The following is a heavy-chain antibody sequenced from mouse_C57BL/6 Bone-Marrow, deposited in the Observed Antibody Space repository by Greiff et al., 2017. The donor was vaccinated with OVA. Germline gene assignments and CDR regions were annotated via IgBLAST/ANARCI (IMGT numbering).Heavy chain of an antibody. Sequence: EVKLVESGGDLVKPGGSLKLSCAASGFTFSSYGMSWVRQTPEKRLEWVATISSGGSYTYYTDSVKGRFTISRDNAKNTLYLQMSSLKSEDTAMYYCARRDYGYAMDYWGQGTSVTVSS. V-gene: IGHV5-6*02. CDR3: ARRDYGYAMDY. CDR1: GFTFSSYG. J-gene: IGHJ4*01. CDR2: ISSGGSYT. D-gene: IGHD2-4*01.